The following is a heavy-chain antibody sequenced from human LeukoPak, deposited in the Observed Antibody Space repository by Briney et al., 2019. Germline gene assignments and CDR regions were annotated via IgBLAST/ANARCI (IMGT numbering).Heavy chain of an antibody. D-gene: IGHD3-3*01. J-gene: IGHJ5*02. V-gene: IGHV3-9*01. CDR2: ISWNSGSI. CDR1: GFTFDDYA. CDR3: AKDVLAFGVVTSNWFDP. Sequence: GGSLRLSCAASGFTFDDYAMHWVRQAPGKGLEWVSGISWNSGSIGYADPVKGRFTISRDNAKNSLYLQMNSLRAEDTALYYCAKDVLAFGVVTSNWFDPWGQGTLVTVSS.